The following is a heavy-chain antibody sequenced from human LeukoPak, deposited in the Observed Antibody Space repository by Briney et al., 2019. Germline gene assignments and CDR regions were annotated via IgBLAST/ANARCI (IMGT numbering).Heavy chain of an antibody. J-gene: IGHJ4*02. CDR3: AKDYGGYSGSYLDY. D-gene: IGHD1-26*01. V-gene: IGHV3-23*01. CDR1: GFTFSSYA. CDR2: ISGSGGST. Sequence: GGSLRLSCAASGFTFSSYAMSWVRQAPGKGLEWVSAISGSGGSTYYADSVKGRFTISRDNSKNTLYLQMNSLRAEDTAVYYCAKDYGGYSGSYLDYWGQGTLVTVSS.